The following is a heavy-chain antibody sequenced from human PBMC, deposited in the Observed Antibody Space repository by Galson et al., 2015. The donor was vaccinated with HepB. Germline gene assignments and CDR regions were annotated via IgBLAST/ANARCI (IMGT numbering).Heavy chain of an antibody. CDR2: ISWNSGSI. Sequence: SLRLSCAASGFTFDDYAMHWVRQAPGKGLEWVSGISWNSGSIGYADSVKGRFTISRDNAKNSLYLQMNSLRAEDTALYYCAKDMGGGSSWYYFDYWGQGTLVTVSS. CDR1: GFTFDDYA. J-gene: IGHJ4*02. V-gene: IGHV3-9*01. D-gene: IGHD6-13*01. CDR3: AKDMGGGSSWYYFDY.